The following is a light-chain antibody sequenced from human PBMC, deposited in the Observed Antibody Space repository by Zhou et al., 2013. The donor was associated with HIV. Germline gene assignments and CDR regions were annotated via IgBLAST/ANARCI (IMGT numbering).Light chain of an antibody. CDR1: QAIRGD. J-gene: IGKJ1*01. CDR3: RQDYNNPRT. Sequence: AVQMTQSPSSLSASVGDRVTITCRASQAIRGDLAWYQQKPGEAPKILIYEATNLQSGVPSRFRGSGSGTEFTLTISNLQPEDFATYYCRQDYNNPRTFGQGTQGGNQT. V-gene: IGKV1-6*01. CDR2: EAT.